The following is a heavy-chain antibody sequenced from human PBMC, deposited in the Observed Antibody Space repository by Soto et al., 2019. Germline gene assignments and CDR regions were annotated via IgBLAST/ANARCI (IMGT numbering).Heavy chain of an antibody. CDR3: ARRDCSGGSCYSSDYGMDV. V-gene: IGHV5-10-1*01. D-gene: IGHD2-15*01. J-gene: IGHJ6*02. CDR1: GYSFTSYW. CDR2: IDPSDSYT. Sequence: PGESLKISCKGSGYSFTSYWISWVRQMPGKGLEWMGRIDPSDSYTNYSPSFQGHVTISADKSISTAYLQWSSLKASDTAMYYCARRDCSGGSCYSSDYGMDVWGQGTTVTSP.